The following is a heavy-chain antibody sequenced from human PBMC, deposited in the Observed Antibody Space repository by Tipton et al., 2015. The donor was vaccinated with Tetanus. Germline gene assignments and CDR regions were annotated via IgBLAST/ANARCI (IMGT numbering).Heavy chain of an antibody. CDR2: ISHSGSA. CDR3: ARSYGDTFLFRLDY. Sequence: TLSLTCTVSGGSINDYYWGWIRQPPGMGLEWIGHISHSGSASYNPSLKSRVTISLDTSKNQFSLTLRSVTAADTAVYYCARSYGDTFLFRLDYWGQGALSPSPQ. CDR1: GGSINDYY. J-gene: IGHJ4*02. D-gene: IGHD4-17*01. V-gene: IGHV4-59*01.